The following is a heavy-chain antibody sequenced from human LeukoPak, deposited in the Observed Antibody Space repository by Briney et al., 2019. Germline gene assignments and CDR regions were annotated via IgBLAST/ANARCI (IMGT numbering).Heavy chain of an antibody. CDR2: INPNSGGT. CDR3: ARIGTWPSNDFDY. Sequence: ASVKVSCKASGYTFTGYYMHWVRQAPGQGLEGMGWINPNSGGTNYAQKFQGRVTMTRDTSVSTAYMELNRLRSDDTAVYYCARIGTWPSNDFDYWGQGTLVPVSS. D-gene: IGHD1-26*01. CDR1: GYTFTGYY. V-gene: IGHV1-2*02. J-gene: IGHJ4*02.